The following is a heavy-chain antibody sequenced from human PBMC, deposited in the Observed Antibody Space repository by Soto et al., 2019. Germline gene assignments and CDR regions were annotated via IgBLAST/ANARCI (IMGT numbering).Heavy chain of an antibody. CDR2: ISSSSGYT. CDR3: AKEYGRLDY. D-gene: IGHD4-17*01. Sequence: GGSLRLSCAASGFTFSDYYMSWIRQAPGKGLEWVSYISSSSGYTNYADSVKGRFTISRDNAKNSLYLQMDSLRAEDTAVYYCAKEYGRLDYWGQGTLVTVSS. CDR1: GFTFSDYY. J-gene: IGHJ4*02. V-gene: IGHV3-11*06.